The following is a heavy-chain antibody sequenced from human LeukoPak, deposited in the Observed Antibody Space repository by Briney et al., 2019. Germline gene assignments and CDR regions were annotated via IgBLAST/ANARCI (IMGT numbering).Heavy chain of an antibody. Sequence: GGSLTLSCAASGFTFSSYEMNWVRQAPGKGLEWVSYISSSGSTIYYADSVKGRFTISRDNAKNSLYLQMNSLRAEDTAVYYCARGTYGSGSHYPGWGQGTLVTVSS. CDR3: ARGTYGSGSHYPG. V-gene: IGHV3-48*03. J-gene: IGHJ4*02. CDR2: ISSSGSTI. CDR1: GFTFSSYE. D-gene: IGHD3-10*01.